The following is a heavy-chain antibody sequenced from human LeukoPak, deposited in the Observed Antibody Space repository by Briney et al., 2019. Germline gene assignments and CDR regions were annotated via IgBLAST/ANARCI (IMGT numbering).Heavy chain of an antibody. CDR1: GFTFSRYW. CDR2: INHDGNEK. D-gene: IGHD6-13*01. V-gene: IGHV3-7*04. Sequence: PGGSLRLSCAASGFTFSRYWMSWVRQAPGKGLEWVANINHDGNEKHYVDSVKGRFTMSRDNAKNSLYLQMNGLRAEDTAVYYCASDGIAVDRGIGYFDYWGQGTLVTVSS. J-gene: IGHJ4*02. CDR3: ASDGIAVDRGIGYFDY.